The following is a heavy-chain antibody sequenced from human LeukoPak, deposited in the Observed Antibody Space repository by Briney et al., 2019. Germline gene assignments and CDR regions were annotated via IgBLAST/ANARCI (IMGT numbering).Heavy chain of an antibody. V-gene: IGHV3-30-3*01. CDR3: ASLTSYYPGGDY. CDR1: GFTFSSYA. J-gene: IGHJ4*02. D-gene: IGHD2-2*01. Sequence: GGSLRLSCAASGFTFSSYAMHWVRQAPGKGLEWVAVISYDGSNKYYADSVKGRFTISRDDSKNTLYLQMNSLRAEDTAVYYCASLTSYYPGGDYWGQGTLVTVSS. CDR2: ISYDGSNK.